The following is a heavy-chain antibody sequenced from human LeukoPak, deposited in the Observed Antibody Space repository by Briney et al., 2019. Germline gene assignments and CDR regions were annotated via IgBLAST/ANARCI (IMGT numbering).Heavy chain of an antibody. D-gene: IGHD3-22*01. J-gene: IGHJ4*02. CDR1: GFTFSSYA. CDR3: ATDYYDSSGYSVGPVFY. CDR2: ISGSGGSA. Sequence: GGSLRLSCAASGFTFSSYAMSWVRQAPGKGLEWVSAISGSGGSAYYADSVKGRFTISRDNSKNTLYLQMNSLRAEDTAVYYCATDYYDSSGYSVGPVFYWGQGTLVTVSS. V-gene: IGHV3-23*01.